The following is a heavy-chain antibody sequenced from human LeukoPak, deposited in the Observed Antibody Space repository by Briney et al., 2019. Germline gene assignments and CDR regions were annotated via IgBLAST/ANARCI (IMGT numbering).Heavy chain of an antibody. CDR2: IIPIFGTA. CDR1: GGTFSSYA. Sequence: ASVKVSCKASGGTFSSYAISWVRQAPGQGLEWMGGIIPIFGTANYAQKFQGRVTITADESTSTAYMELSSLRAEDTALYYCAKDVTGYCSGGTCKGAFDIWGQGTMVTVSS. J-gene: IGHJ3*02. CDR3: AKDVTGYCSGGTCKGAFDI. D-gene: IGHD2-15*01. V-gene: IGHV1-69*13.